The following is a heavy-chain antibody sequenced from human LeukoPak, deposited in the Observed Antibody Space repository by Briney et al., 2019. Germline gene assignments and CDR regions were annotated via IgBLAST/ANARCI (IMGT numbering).Heavy chain of an antibody. V-gene: IGHV1-46*01. CDR1: GYTFTSYY. D-gene: IGHD3-3*01. CDR3: ARALYDFWSGLVYYYYGMDV. CDR2: INPSGGST. J-gene: IGHJ6*02. Sequence: ASVKVSCKASGYTFTSYYMHWVRQAPGQGLEWMGIINPSGGSTSYAQKFQGRVTMTRDTSTSTVYMELSRLRSDDTAVYYCARALYDFWSGLVYYYYGMDVWGQGTTVTVSS.